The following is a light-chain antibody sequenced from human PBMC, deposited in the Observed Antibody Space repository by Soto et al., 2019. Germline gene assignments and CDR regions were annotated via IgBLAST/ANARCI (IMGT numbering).Light chain of an antibody. J-gene: IGKJ4*01. Sequence: DIQMTQSPSSLSASVGDRVSITCRASQGISNYLAWYQQKPGKVPQLLISPAFTLQSGVPSRFSGSGSGTDFTLTISSLQPEDVATYYCQKYNSAPLTFGGATKVEI. CDR2: PAF. CDR3: QKYNSAPLT. CDR1: QGISNY. V-gene: IGKV1-27*01.